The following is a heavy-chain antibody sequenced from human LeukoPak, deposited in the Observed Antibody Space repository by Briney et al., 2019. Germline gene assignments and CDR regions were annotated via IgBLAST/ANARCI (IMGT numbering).Heavy chain of an antibody. J-gene: IGHJ4*02. CDR2: ISYDGSNK. CDR3: AKDQIVATSAFDH. V-gene: IGHV3-30-3*01. Sequence: PGGSLRLSCAASGFTFSSYAMHWVRQAPGKGLEWVAVISYDGSNKYHADSVKGRFTISRDNSKNTLYLQMNSLRAEDAALYYCAKDQIVATSAFDHWGQGTLVTVSS. CDR1: GFTFSSYA. D-gene: IGHD5-12*01.